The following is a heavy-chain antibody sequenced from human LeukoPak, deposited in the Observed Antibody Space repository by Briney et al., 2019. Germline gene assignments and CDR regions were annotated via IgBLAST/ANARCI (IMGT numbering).Heavy chain of an antibody. CDR1: GGSISSSSYY. D-gene: IGHD3-16*01. Sequence: MTSETLSLTCTVSGGSISSSSYYWGWIRQPPGKGLEWIGSIYYSGSTYYNPSLKSRVTISVDTSKNQFSLKLSSVTAADTAVYYCARPRRGSYSLFDFWGQGTLVTVSS. CDR2: IYYSGST. J-gene: IGHJ4*02. CDR3: ARPRRGSYSLFDF. V-gene: IGHV4-39*07.